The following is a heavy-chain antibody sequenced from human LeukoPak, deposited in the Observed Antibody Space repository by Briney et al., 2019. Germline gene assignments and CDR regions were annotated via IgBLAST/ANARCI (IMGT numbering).Heavy chain of an antibody. Sequence: GGSLRLSCAASGFTVSSNYMSWVRQAPGKGLEWVSVIYSGGGTYYADSVKGRFTISRDDSKNTLYLQMNSLRAEDTAVYYCARVRRGYSYGYYFDYWGQGTLVTVSS. V-gene: IGHV3-53*01. J-gene: IGHJ4*02. D-gene: IGHD5-18*01. CDR1: GFTVSSNY. CDR3: ARVRRGYSYGYYFDY. CDR2: IYSGGGT.